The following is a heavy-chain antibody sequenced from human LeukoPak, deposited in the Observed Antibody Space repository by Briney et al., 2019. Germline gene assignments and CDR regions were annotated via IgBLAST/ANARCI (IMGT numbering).Heavy chain of an antibody. D-gene: IGHD5-12*01. CDR1: GFAFSSYG. Sequence: GKSLRLSCAASGFAFSSYGMHWVRQAPGKGLEWVAVIWSDGSNENYADSVKGRFTISKDNSKNTLYLQMNSLRAEDTAVYYCASDKGASAFDMWGQGTMVTVSS. CDR2: IWSDGSNE. J-gene: IGHJ3*02. V-gene: IGHV3-33*01. CDR3: ASDKGASAFDM.